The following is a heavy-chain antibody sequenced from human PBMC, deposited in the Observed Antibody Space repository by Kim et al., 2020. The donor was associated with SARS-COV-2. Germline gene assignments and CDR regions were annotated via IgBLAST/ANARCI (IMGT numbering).Heavy chain of an antibody. D-gene: IGHD6-13*01. Sequence: NPSLQSRVTISVDTSKNQFSLKLSSVTAADTAVYYCARGTAAGTGGGMDVWGQGTTVTVSS. V-gene: IGHV4-59*09. J-gene: IGHJ6*02. CDR3: ARGTAAGTGGGMDV.